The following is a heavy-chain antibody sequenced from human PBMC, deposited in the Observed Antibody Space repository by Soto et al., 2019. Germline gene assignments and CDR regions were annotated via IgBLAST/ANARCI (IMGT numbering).Heavy chain of an antibody. J-gene: IGHJ4*02. Sequence: SETLSLTCSVYGGSFSGYYWSWIRQPPGKGLEWIGEINHSGSTNYNPSLKSRVTISVDTSKNQFSLKLSSVTAADTAVYYCARVTPSLPIPGYCSSTSCPTCDYWGQGTLVTVSS. CDR2: INHSGST. D-gene: IGHD2-2*03. CDR3: ARVTPSLPIPGYCSSTSCPTCDY. CDR1: GGSFSGYY. V-gene: IGHV4-34*01.